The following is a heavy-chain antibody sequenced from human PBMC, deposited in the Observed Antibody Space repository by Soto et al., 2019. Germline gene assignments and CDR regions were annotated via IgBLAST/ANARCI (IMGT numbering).Heavy chain of an antibody. J-gene: IGHJ4*02. V-gene: IGHV3-30*18. CDR1: GFTFSSYG. CDR2: ISYDGSNK. CDR3: AKDGATIFLFFDY. D-gene: IGHD5-12*01. Sequence: PGGSLRLSCAASGFTFSSYGMHWVRQAPGKGLEWVAVISYDGSNKYYADSVKGRFTISRDNSKNTLYLQMNSLRAEGTAVYYCAKDGATIFLFFDYWGQGTLVTVSS.